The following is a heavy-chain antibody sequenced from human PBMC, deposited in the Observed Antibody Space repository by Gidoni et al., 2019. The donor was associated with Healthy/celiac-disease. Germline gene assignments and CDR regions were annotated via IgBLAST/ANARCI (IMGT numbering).Heavy chain of an antibody. CDR1: GFPFSSYS. D-gene: IGHD3-16*01. V-gene: IGHV3-21*01. CDR3: ARDAGDRRYYFDY. Sequence: EVQLVESGGGLVKPGGSLSPSCAASGFPFSSYSMNWVRQAQGKGLEWVSAISSSSSYIYYADSVKGRFTISRDNAKNSLYLQMNSLRAEDTAVYYCARDAGDRRYYFDYWGQGTLVTVSS. J-gene: IGHJ4*02. CDR2: ISSSSSYI.